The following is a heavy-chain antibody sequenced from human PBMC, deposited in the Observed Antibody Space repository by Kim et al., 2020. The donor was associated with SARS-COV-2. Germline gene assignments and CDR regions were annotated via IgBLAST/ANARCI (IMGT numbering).Heavy chain of an antibody. Sequence: GGSLRLSCAASGFEFSHHWMNWVRQAPGKGLELVANINPDGSETTYVDSVRGRFTISRDNAKSSLYLQMNSLRDVDTAVYYCARSNYFHNWGQGTLVTVSS. V-gene: IGHV3-7*03. J-gene: IGHJ4*02. CDR1: GFEFSHHW. CDR3: ARSNYFHN. CDR2: INPDGSET.